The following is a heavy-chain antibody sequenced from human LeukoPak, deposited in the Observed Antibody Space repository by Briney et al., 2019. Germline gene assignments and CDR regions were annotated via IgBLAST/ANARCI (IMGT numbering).Heavy chain of an antibody. V-gene: IGHV3-7*03. CDR1: GFIFNNEW. CDR3: SRRLDY. CDR2: IRADGTEK. Sequence: GGSLRLSCVASGFIFNNEWMDWVRQAPGRGLEWVANIRADGTEKYYVDSVKGRFTISRDNAKNSLYLQLNSLRVEDTAVYYCSRRLDYWGQGTLVTVFS. J-gene: IGHJ4*02.